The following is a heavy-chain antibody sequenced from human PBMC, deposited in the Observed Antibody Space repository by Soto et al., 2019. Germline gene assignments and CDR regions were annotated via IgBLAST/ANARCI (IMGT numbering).Heavy chain of an antibody. CDR3: AGLITMMAPYFDY. Sequence: SETLSLTCTVSGGSISSGGYYWSWIRQHPGKGLEWIGYIYYSGSTYYNPSLKSRVTISVDTSKNQFSLKLSSVTAADTAVYYCAGLITMMAPYFDYWGQGTLVTVSS. D-gene: IGHD3-22*01. CDR1: GGSISSGGYY. V-gene: IGHV4-31*03. CDR2: IYYSGST. J-gene: IGHJ4*02.